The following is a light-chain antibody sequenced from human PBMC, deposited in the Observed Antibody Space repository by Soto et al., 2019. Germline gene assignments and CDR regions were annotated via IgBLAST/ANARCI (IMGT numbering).Light chain of an antibody. CDR3: SSYTNSFTSHVL. CDR1: SGDVGGYNY. J-gene: IGLJ2*01. V-gene: IGLV2-14*03. CDR2: DVN. Sequence: QSALTQPASVSGSPGQSITISCSGTSGDVGGYNYVSWYQQHPGKAPKLLIYDVNNRPSGVSYRFSGSKSGNTASLTISGLRAEDEADYYCSSYTNSFTSHVLFGGGTKLTVL.